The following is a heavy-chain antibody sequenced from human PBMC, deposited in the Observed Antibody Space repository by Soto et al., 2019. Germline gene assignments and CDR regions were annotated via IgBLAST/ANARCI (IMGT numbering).Heavy chain of an antibody. CDR3: ATESFASGVYVSGVGYFDY. Sequence: ASVKVSCKVSGYTLTELSMHWVRQAPGKGLEWMGGFDPEDGETIYAQKFQGRVTMTEDTSTDTAYMELSSLRSEDTAVYHCATESFASGVYVSGVGYFDYWGQGTLVTVSS. CDR2: FDPEDGET. V-gene: IGHV1-24*01. CDR1: GYTLTELS. D-gene: IGHD2-8*01. J-gene: IGHJ4*02.